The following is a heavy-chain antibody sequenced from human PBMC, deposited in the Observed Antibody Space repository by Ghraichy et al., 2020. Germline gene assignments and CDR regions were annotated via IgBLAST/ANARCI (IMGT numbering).Heavy chain of an antibody. CDR2: IYYSGST. CDR1: GGSISSYY. Sequence: SETLSLTCTVSGGSISSYYWSWIRQPPGKGLEWIGYIYYSGSTNYNPSLKSRVTISVDTSKNQFSLKLSSVTAADTAVYYCARVGGAMVQGSYGMDVWGQGTTVTVSS. V-gene: IGHV4-59*01. J-gene: IGHJ6*02. D-gene: IGHD3-10*01. CDR3: ARVGGAMVQGSYGMDV.